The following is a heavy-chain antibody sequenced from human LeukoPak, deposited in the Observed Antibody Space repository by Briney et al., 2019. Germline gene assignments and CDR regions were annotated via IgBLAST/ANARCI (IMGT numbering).Heavy chain of an antibody. V-gene: IGHV4-38-2*01. J-gene: IGHJ4*02. CDR2: IYHSGST. CDR1: GYSISSGYY. D-gene: IGHD5-18*01. Sequence: SSETLSLTCAVSGYSISSGYYWGWIRQPPGKGLEWIGSIYHSGSTYYNPSLKSRVTISVDTSKNQFSLKLSSVTAADTDVYYCARRGYSYGYRGTFVDYWGQGTLVTVSS. CDR3: ARRGYSYGYRGTFVDY.